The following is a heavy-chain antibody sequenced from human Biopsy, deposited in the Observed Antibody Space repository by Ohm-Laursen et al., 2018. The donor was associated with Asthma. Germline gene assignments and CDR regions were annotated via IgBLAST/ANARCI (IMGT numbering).Heavy chain of an antibody. CDR2: ISAYNGST. V-gene: IGHV1-18*04. D-gene: IGHD4-11*01. CDR3: ARDRGLQTLRVDP. Sequence: GSSVKVSCKASGHTFTSYGISWVRQAPGQGLEWMGWISAYNGSTNYAQKLQGRVTMTTDTSTSTAYMELRSLRSDDTAVYYCARDRGLQTLRVDPWGQGALVTVSS. J-gene: IGHJ5*02. CDR1: GHTFTSYG.